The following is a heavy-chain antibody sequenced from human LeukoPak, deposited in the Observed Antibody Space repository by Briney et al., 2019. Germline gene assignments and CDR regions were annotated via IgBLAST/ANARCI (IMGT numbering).Heavy chain of an antibody. CDR2: INSDGGST. V-gene: IGHV3-74*01. D-gene: IGHD5-12*01. CDR3: ARALTGGYTFDAFDM. Sequence: GGSLRLSCAASGFTFSSYWMHWVRQAPGTGLVWVSHINSDGGSTTYADSVKGRFAISRDNAKNSLYLQMNSLRAEDTAVYYCARALTGGYTFDAFDMWGQGTMVTVSS. CDR1: GFTFSSYW. J-gene: IGHJ3*02.